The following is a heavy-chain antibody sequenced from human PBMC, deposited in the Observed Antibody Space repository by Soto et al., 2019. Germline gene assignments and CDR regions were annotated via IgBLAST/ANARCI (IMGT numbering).Heavy chain of an antibody. Sequence: GGSLRLSCAASGFTFSDHYMDWVRQAPGKGLEWVGRTRNKANSYTTEYAASAKGRFTISRDDSKNSLYLQMNSLKTEDTAVYYCARGGYCSSTSCYTDYYGMDVWGQGTTVTVSS. CDR1: GFTFSDHY. V-gene: IGHV3-72*01. D-gene: IGHD2-2*02. J-gene: IGHJ6*02. CDR2: TRNKANSYTT. CDR3: ARGGYCSSTSCYTDYYGMDV.